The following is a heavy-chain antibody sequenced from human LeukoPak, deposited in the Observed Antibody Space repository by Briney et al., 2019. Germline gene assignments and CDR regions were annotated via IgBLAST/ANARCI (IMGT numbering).Heavy chain of an antibody. CDR3: AKDDAFDI. V-gene: IGHV3-30*18. J-gene: IGHJ3*02. CDR2: ISYDGSNK. Sequence: PGGSLRLSCAASGFTFSSYGMHWVRQAPGMGLEWVAVISYDGSNKYYADSVKGRFTISRDNSKNTLYLQMNSLRAEDTAVYYCAKDDAFDIWGQGTMVTVSS. CDR1: GFTFSSYG.